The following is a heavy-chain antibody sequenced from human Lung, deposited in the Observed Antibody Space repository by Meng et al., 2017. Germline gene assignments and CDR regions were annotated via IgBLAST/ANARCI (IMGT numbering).Heavy chain of an antibody. CDR3: VRRTYSSGWYFDY. D-gene: IGHD6-19*01. CDR1: GGSFSGYY. J-gene: IGHJ4*02. CDR2: IIDSGST. V-gene: IGHV4-34*12. Sequence: QVHRHQWGPGLLKPSETLSLTCAVYGGSFSGYYWRWIRQPPGKGLEWIGEIIDSGSTNYNPSLKSRVTISVDTSKNQFSLRVTSVTAADRAVYYCVRRTYSSGWYFDYWGQGTLVTASS.